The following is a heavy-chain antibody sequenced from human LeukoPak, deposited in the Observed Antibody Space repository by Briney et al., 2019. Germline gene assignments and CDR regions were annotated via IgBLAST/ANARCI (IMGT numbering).Heavy chain of an antibody. Sequence: SETLSLTCAVSGGSFTSFYWSWIRQPAGEGLEYIGRMFGSGSTNYSPSLKSRVTISVDTSKNHFSLKLTSVTAADTAVYYCARGRFPVGYYDHWGQGFLVTVSS. J-gene: IGHJ4*02. V-gene: IGHV4-4*07. CDR3: ARGRFPVGYYDH. D-gene: IGHD3-10*01. CDR2: MFGSGST. CDR1: GGSFTSFY.